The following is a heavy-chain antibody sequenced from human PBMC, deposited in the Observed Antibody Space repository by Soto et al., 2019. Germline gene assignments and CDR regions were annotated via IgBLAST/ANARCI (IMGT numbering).Heavy chain of an antibody. D-gene: IGHD3-9*01. CDR2: TSAYNGNT. CDR3: ARIEMFWQCQDY. V-gene: IGHV1-18*04. J-gene: IGHJ4*02. CDR1: GYTFTSYG. Sequence: ASVKVSCKASGYTFTSYGISWVRQAPGQGLEWMGWTSAYNGNTNYAQKLQGRVTMTTDTSTSTAYMELRSLRSDDTAVYYCARIEMFWQCQDYWGQGTLVTVSS.